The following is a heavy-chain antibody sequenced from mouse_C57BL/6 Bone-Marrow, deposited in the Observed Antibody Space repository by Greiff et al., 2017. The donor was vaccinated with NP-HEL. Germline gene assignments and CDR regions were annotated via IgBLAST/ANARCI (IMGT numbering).Heavy chain of an antibody. V-gene: IGHV1-18*01. CDR1: GYTFTDYN. J-gene: IGHJ3*01. Sequence: VQLQQSGPELVKPGASVKIPCKASGYTFTDYNMDWVKQSHGKSLEWIGDINPNNGGTIYNQKFKGKATLTVDKSSSPAYMELRSLTSEETAVYYCALRWLLRVSFAYWGQGTLVTVSA. CDR2: INPNNGGT. CDR3: ALRWLLRVSFAY. D-gene: IGHD2-3*01.